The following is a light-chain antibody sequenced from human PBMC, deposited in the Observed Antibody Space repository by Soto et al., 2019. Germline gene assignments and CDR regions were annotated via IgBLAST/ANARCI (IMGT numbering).Light chain of an antibody. CDR1: SSDVGSYNL. V-gene: IGLV2-23*01. CDR3: CSYAGRSTYVV. Sequence: QSALTQPASVSGSPGQSITISCTGTSSDVGSYNLVSWYQQNPGKAPKLMIYEGSKRPSGVSNRFSGSKSGNTASLTISGRQAEDEADYYCCSYAGRSTYVVFGGGTKVTVL. CDR2: EGS. J-gene: IGLJ2*01.